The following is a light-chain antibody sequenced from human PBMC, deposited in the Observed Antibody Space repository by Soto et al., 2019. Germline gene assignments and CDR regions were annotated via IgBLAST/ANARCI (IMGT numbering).Light chain of an antibody. CDR1: SSDVGGYNY. CDR3: SSYTSSSTLYV. J-gene: IGLJ1*01. V-gene: IGLV2-14*01. Sequence: SVLTQPASVSGSPGQSITISCTGTSSDVGGYNYVSWYQQHPGKAPKLMIYEVSNRPSGVSNRFSGSKSGNTASLTISGLQAEDEADYYCSSYTSSSTLYVFGTGTKVT. CDR2: EVS.